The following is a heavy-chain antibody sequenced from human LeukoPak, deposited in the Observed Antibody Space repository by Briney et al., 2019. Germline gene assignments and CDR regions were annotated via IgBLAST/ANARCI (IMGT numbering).Heavy chain of an antibody. Sequence: SVKVSCKASGFTFTSSAVQWVRQARGQRLEWIGWIVVGSGYTNYAQKFQERVTITRDMSTSTAYMELSSLRSEDTAVYYCAAAMVRGVLLNGMDVWGQGTTVTVSS. D-gene: IGHD3-10*01. V-gene: IGHV1-58*01. CDR1: GFTFTSSA. CDR3: AAAMVRGVLLNGMDV. J-gene: IGHJ6*02. CDR2: IVVGSGYT.